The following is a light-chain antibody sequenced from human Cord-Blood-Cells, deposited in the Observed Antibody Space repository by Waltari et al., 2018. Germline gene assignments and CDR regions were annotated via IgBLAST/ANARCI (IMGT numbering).Light chain of an antibody. V-gene: IGLV3-1*01. Sequence: SYELTQPPSVSVSPGQTASITCSGDTLGDKYACWYQQKPGQPPVLVIYQDSKRPSGIPERFSGSNSGNTATLTISGTQAMDEADYYCQAWDSSTAIFGGGTKLTVL. CDR2: QDS. CDR1: TLGDKY. J-gene: IGLJ2*01. CDR3: QAWDSSTAI.